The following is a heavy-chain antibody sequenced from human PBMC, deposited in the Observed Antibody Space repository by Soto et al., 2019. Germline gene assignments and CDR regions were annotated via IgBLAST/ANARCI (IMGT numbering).Heavy chain of an antibody. CDR2: INPSGGST. CDR1: GYTFTSYY. V-gene: IGHV1-46*01. D-gene: IGHD1-1*01. CDR3: ASISRRTYYYYGMDV. J-gene: IGHJ6*02. Sequence: QVQLVQSGAEVKKPGASVKVSCKASGYTFTSYYMHWVRQAPGQGLEWMGIINPSGGSTSYAQKFHGRVTMTSDTSTSTVYKELSSLRSEDTAVYYCASISRRTYYYYGMDVWGRGTTVTVCS.